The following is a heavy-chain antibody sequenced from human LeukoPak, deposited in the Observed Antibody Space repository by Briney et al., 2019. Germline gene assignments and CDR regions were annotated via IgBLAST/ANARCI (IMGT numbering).Heavy chain of an antibody. CDR1: GGSFSGYY. J-gene: IGHJ3*02. D-gene: IGHD6-13*01. V-gene: IGHV4-34*01. CDR3: ASSGRGIAAAGTPVGAFDI. Sequence: SETLSLTCAVYGGSFSGYYWSWIRQPPGKGLEWIGEINHSGSTNYNPSLKSRVTISVDTSKNQFSLKLSSVTAADTAVYYCASSGRGIAAAGTPVGAFDIWGQGTMVTVSS. CDR2: INHSGST.